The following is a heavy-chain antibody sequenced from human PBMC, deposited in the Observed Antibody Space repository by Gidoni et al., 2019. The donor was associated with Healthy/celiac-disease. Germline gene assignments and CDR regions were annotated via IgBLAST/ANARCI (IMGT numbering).Heavy chain of an antibody. CDR2: ISYDGSNK. J-gene: IGHJ6*02. D-gene: IGHD3-9*01. Sequence: QVQLVESGGGVVQPGRSLRLSCAASGFTFSRYGLHWIPQAPGKGLGWVEVISYDGSNKYYADSVKGRFTISRDNSKNTLYLQMNSLRAEDTAVYYCAKAYYDILTGYYGPVYYYGMDVWGQGTTVTVSS. V-gene: IGHV3-30*18. CDR3: AKAYYDILTGYYGPVYYYGMDV. CDR1: GFTFSRYG.